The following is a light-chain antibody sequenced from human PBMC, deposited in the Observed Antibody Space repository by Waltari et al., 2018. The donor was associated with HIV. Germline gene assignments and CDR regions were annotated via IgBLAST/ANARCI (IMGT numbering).Light chain of an antibody. CDR3: QQAASFPHT. J-gene: IGKJ4*01. CDR2: SAS. V-gene: IGKV1-12*01. Sequence: DIQMTQSPSYMSALVGDSVSINCRANQSIDSFLAWYQQKPGEAPKLLIYSASILENEVASRCFAFGSGTDFTLTITGLQTEDFATYYCQQAASFPHTFGGGTKV. CDR1: QSIDSF.